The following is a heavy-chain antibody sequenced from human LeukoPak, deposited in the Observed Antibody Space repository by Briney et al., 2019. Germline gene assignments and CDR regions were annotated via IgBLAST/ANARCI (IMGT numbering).Heavy chain of an antibody. CDR3: ASSQWLAYYFDY. J-gene: IGHJ4*02. D-gene: IGHD6-19*01. Sequence: ASGTLSLTCTVSGGSVSSGSYYWSWIRQPPGKGLEWIGYIYYSGSTNYNPSLKSRVTISVDTSKNQFSLKLSSVTAADTAVYYCASSQWLAYYFDYWGQGTLVTVSS. CDR1: GGSVSSGSYY. CDR2: IYYSGST. V-gene: IGHV4-61*01.